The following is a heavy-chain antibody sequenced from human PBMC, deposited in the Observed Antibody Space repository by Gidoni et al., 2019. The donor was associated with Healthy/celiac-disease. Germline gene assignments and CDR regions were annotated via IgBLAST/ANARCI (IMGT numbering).Heavy chain of an antibody. CDR1: GFPFSSYG. D-gene: IGHD3-10*01. CDR2: IWYDGSNK. V-gene: IGHV3-33*01. Sequence: QVQLVEPGGGVVQPGRSLTLSCAASGFPFSSYGMHWVRQAPGKGLEWVAVIWYDGSNKYYADSVKGRVTFSRDNSKNPLYLQMNSLRAEDTAVYYCARGVIGVNYYGSGSILDYWGQGTLVTVSS. CDR3: ARGVIGVNYYGSGSILDY. J-gene: IGHJ4*02.